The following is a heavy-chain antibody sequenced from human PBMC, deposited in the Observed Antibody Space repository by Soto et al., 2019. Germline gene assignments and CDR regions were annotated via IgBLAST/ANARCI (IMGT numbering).Heavy chain of an antibody. D-gene: IGHD1-26*01. V-gene: IGHV3-21*01. CDR3: ARSGVGRGSALTEAYFDY. CDR1: GFTFTTHS. J-gene: IGHJ4*01. Sequence: PGGSLRLSCATSGFTFTTHSLNWVRQAPGKGLEWVVSSSGFNTNIKYADSVKGRFSVSRDNAKNSLYLQMNSLRPEDTAVYYCARSGVGRGSALTEAYFDYWGQGTLVTVSS. CDR2: SSGFNTNI.